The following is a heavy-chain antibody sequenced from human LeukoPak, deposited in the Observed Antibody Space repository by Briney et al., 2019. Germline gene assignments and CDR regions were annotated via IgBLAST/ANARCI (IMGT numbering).Heavy chain of an antibody. CDR2: INPNSGGT. D-gene: IGHD3-3*01. Sequence: GASVKVSCKASGYTFTGYYMHWVRQAPGQGLEWMGRINPNSGGTNYAQKFQGRVTMTRDTSISTAYMELSRLRSDDTAVYYCAGGSLTIFGVVIVWFDPWGQGTLVTVSS. V-gene: IGHV1-2*06. CDR3: AGGSLTIFGVVIVWFDP. CDR1: GYTFTGYY. J-gene: IGHJ5*02.